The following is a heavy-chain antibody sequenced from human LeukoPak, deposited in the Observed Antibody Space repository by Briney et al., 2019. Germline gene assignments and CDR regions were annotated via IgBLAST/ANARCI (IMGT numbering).Heavy chain of an antibody. CDR2: ISWNSGYI. D-gene: IGHD6-19*01. Sequence: GGSLRLSCAASGFTFDNYAMHWVRQATGKGLEWLSFISWNSGYIGYADSVKGRFTISRDNAKKSLDLQMNSLRAEDTAFYYCAKVRGTYSSGYFFDYWGQGTLVTVSS. V-gene: IGHV3-9*01. CDR1: GFTFDNYA. J-gene: IGHJ4*02. CDR3: AKVRGTYSSGYFFDY.